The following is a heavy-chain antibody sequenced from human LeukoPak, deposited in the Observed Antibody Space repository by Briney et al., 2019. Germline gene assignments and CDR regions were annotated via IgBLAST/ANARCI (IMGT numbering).Heavy chain of an antibody. D-gene: IGHD2-21*02. V-gene: IGHV4-59*08. CDR2: IYYSGST. CDR3: ARGGYCGGDCYFYY. Sequence: ASETLSLTCTVSGGSISSYYWSWIRQPPGKGLEWIGYIYYSGSTNYNPSLKSRVTISVDTSKNQFSLKLSSVTAADTAVYYCARGGYCGGDCYFYYWGQGTLVTVSS. CDR1: GGSISSYY. J-gene: IGHJ4*02.